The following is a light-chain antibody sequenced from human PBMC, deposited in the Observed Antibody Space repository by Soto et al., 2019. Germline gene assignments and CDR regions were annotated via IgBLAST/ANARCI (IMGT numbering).Light chain of an antibody. Sequence: QSVLTQPPSASGTPGQRVTISCSGSSSNIGSNYVYWYQQLPGTAPKLLIYRNNQRPSGVPDRFSGSKSGTSASLAISGLRSADESDYYCAAWEDSLSGPVLGGGTKLTVL. V-gene: IGLV1-47*01. CDR1: SSNIGSNY. CDR2: RNN. CDR3: AAWEDSLSGPV. J-gene: IGLJ2*01.